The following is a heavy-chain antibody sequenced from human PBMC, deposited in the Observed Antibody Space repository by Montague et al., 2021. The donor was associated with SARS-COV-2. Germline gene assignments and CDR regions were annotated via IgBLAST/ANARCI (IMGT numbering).Heavy chain of an antibody. CDR2: IYTSGST. D-gene: IGHD1-14*01. J-gene: IGHJ3*02. CDR3: ARGSFGMGAFDI. Sequence: SDTVSLTPTVSGGSISSYYWSWIRQPAGKGLEWIGLIYTSGSTNXNPSLKSRVTMSLDTSKNQFSLKLRSVTAADTAVYYCARGSFGMGAFDIWGQGTMVTVSS. V-gene: IGHV4-4*07. CDR1: GGSISSYY.